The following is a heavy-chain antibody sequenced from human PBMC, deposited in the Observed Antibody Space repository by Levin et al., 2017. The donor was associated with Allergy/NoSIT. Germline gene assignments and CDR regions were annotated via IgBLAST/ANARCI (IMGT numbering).Heavy chain of an antibody. CDR2: IKQDGSEK. D-gene: IGHD1-1*01. CDR1: GFTFRSHW. Sequence: GESLKISCVGYGFTFRSHWMTWVRQAPGKGLEWVANIKQDGSEKNYVDSVRGRFTISRDNAKNSVSLQMDSLRAEDTAVYYCARSGNLDYWGQGTLVTVSS. V-gene: IGHV3-7*01. J-gene: IGHJ4*02. CDR3: ARSGNLDY.